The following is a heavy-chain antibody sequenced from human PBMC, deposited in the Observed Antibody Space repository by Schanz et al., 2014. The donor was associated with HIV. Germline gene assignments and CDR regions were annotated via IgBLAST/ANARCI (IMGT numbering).Heavy chain of an antibody. J-gene: IGHJ4*02. Sequence: QVQLVESGGGVVQPGRSLRLSCTASGFTFSTFGMHWVRQAPGKGLECVAVISYDGSKKYYADSVKGRFTISRDNSKNTLFLQMNSLRAEDTAVYYCARGAAEMATMTPWRYWGQGTLVTVSS. V-gene: IGHV3-30*03. D-gene: IGHD5-12*01. CDR1: GFTFSTFG. CDR3: ARGAAEMATMTPWRY. CDR2: ISYDGSKK.